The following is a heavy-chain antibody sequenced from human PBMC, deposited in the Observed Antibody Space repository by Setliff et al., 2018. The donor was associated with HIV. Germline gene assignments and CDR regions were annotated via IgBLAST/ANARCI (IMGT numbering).Heavy chain of an antibody. Sequence: TVSGASITSHYWSWIRQSPGRELEWIGYIYSTGSTNYNPSLQSRVSISMDASKNKFSLTVTSVTSADTAVYYCAKGAGFYGDYTFDYWGQGNLVTVSS. CDR3: AKGAGFYGDYTFDY. CDR2: IYSTGST. CDR1: GASITSHY. D-gene: IGHD4-17*01. V-gene: IGHV4-59*11. J-gene: IGHJ4*02.